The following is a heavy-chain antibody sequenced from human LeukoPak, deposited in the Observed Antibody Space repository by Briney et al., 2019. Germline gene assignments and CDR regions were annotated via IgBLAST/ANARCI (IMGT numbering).Heavy chain of an antibody. Sequence: ASVKVSCKASGYSFTSYDINWVRQATGQGLEWMGWMNPNSGNTGYAQKFQGRVTITRNTSISTAYMELSSLISEDTAVYSCARGFAAEGWFDPWGQGTLVTVSS. CDR1: GYSFTSYD. CDR3: ARGFAAEGWFDP. D-gene: IGHD1-14*01. V-gene: IGHV1-8*03. CDR2: MNPNSGNT. J-gene: IGHJ5*02.